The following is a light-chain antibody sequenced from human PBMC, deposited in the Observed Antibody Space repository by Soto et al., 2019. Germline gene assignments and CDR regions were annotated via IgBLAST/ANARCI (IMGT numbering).Light chain of an antibody. CDR3: QTWGTGIQV. V-gene: IGLV4-69*01. CDR1: SGHSNYA. J-gene: IGLJ2*01. CDR2: LNSDGSH. Sequence: QSVLTQSPSASASLGASVKLTCTLSSGHSNYAIAWHQQQPERGPRYLMRLNSDGSHRKGDGIPDRFSGSSSGAERYLIISSLQSEDEADYYCQTWGTGIQVFGGGTKVTVL.